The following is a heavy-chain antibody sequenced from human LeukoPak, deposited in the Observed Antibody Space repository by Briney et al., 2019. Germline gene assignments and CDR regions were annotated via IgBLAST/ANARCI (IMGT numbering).Heavy chain of an antibody. J-gene: IGHJ2*01. CDR1: GYTFTTYG. CDR3: TTTSDQTASRYFDL. D-gene: IGHD1/OR15-1a*01. V-gene: IGHV1-18*01. CDR2: INTYNGNT. Sequence: ASVKVSCKASGYTFTTYGISWVRQAPGQGLEWMGWINTYNGNTNYTQNLRGRVTMTEDTSIDTAYMELSGLRSDDTAVYYCTTTSDQTASRYFDLWGRGTLVIVSS.